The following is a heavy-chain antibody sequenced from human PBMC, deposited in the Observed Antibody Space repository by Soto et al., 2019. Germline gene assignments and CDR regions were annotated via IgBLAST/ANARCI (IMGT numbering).Heavy chain of an antibody. CDR1: GGSISSGGYY. CDR2: IYYSGST. J-gene: IGHJ4*02. CDR3: AREYCSGGSCYPYYFDD. Sequence: SETLSLTCTVSGGSISSGGYYWSWIRQHPGKGLEWIGYIYYSGSTYYNPSLKSRVTISVDTSKNQFSLKLSSVTAADTAVYYCAREYCSGGSCYPYYFDDWGQATRVTVAS. D-gene: IGHD2-15*01. V-gene: IGHV4-31*03.